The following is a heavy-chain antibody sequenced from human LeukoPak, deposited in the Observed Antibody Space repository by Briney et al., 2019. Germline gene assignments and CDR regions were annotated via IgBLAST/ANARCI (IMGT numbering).Heavy chain of an antibody. CDR1: GGSFSGYY. D-gene: IGHD6-13*01. CDR3: ASHSSSWYSHYMDV. CDR2: INHSGST. J-gene: IGHJ6*03. Sequence: SETLSLTCAVYGGSFSGYYWSWIRQPPGKGLEWIGEINHSGSTNYNPSLKSRVTISVDTSKNQFSLKLSSVTAADTAVYYCASHSSSWYSHYMDVWGKGTTVTVSS. V-gene: IGHV4-34*01.